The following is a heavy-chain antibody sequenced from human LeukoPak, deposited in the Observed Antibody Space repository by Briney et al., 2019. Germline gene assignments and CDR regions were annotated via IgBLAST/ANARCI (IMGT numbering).Heavy chain of an antibody. V-gene: IGHV4-39*02. CDR2: IYYSGST. CDR1: GGSISSSSYY. J-gene: IGHJ3*01. CDR3: VREELFYDVWSGSHGAFDV. D-gene: IGHD3-3*01. Sequence: SETLSLTCTVSGGSISSSSYYWGWIRQPPGKGLEWIGSIYYSGSTYYNPSLKSRLSISVDMSKNLFSLKLTSVTAADTALYYCVREELFYDVWSGSHGAFDVWGQGTMVSVSS.